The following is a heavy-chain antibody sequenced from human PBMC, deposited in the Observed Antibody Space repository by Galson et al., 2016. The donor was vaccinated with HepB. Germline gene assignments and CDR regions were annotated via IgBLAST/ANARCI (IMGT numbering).Heavy chain of an antibody. CDR3: VKATYCGGDCFLSAFDV. CDR2: ISWSGDST. Sequence: SLRLSCAASGFTFQDYGMNWVRQVPGKGLVWVSGISWSGDSTGYADAVKGRFTISRDNAKNSMYLQMNSLRVEDTALYYSVKATYCGGDCFLSAFDVWGHGIMVTVSS. D-gene: IGHD2-21*02. J-gene: IGHJ3*01. V-gene: IGHV3-20*04. CDR1: GFTFQDYG.